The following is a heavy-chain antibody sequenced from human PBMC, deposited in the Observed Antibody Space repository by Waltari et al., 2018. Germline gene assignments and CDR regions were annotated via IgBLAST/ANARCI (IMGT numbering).Heavy chain of an antibody. Sequence: QVQLQESGPGLVKPSETLSLTCTVSGGSISSHYWSWIRQPPGKGLEWIGYIYYSGSTNYNPPLKSRVTISVDTSKNQFSLKLSSVTAADTAVYYCAGGAYSSSWSVDYWGQGTLVTVSS. J-gene: IGHJ4*02. D-gene: IGHD6-13*01. CDR3: AGGAYSSSWSVDY. V-gene: IGHV4-59*11. CDR2: IYYSGST. CDR1: GGSISSHY.